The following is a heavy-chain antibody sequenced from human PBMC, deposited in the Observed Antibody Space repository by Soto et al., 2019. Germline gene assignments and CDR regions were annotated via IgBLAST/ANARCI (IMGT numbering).Heavy chain of an antibody. V-gene: IGHV4-59*01. J-gene: IGHJ3*02. Sequence: LSLTCTVSGGSISSYYWSWIRQPPGKGLEWIGYIYYSGSTNYNPSLKSRVTISVDTSKNQFSLRLSSVTAADTAVYYCATYGSGIDAFDIWGQGTMVTVS. CDR3: ATYGSGIDAFDI. CDR2: IYYSGST. CDR1: GGSISSYY. D-gene: IGHD3-10*01.